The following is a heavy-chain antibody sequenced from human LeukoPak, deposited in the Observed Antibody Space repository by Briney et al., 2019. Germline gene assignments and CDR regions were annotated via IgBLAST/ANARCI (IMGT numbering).Heavy chain of an antibody. CDR1: GGSISSYY. CDR3: ARERRELLRRGSRVSGTDAFDI. CDR2: IYYSGST. D-gene: IGHD1-26*01. J-gene: IGHJ3*02. Sequence: PSETLSLTCTVSGGSISSYYWSWIRQPPGKGLEWIGYIYYSGSTNYNPSLKSRVTISVDTSKNQFSLKLSSVTAADTAVYYCARERRELLRRGSRVSGTDAFDIWGQGTMVTVSS. V-gene: IGHV4-59*01.